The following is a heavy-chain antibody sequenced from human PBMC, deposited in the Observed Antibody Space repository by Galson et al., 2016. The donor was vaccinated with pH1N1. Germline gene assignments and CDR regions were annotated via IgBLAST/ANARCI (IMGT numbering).Heavy chain of an antibody. CDR1: GASRIGNNFY. CDR2: IHYSETT. CDR3: ARLVRWGYADPLYYFDF. D-gene: IGHD5-12*01. V-gene: IGHV4-39*02. Sequence: LSLTCTVSGASRIGNNFYGGWIRQTPGKGLEWIGNIHYSETTYYNPSLQSRVTISVDTSKNHSSLKLNYVTAADTAVYFCARLVRWGYADPLYYFDFWGQGTLVTVSS. J-gene: IGHJ4*02.